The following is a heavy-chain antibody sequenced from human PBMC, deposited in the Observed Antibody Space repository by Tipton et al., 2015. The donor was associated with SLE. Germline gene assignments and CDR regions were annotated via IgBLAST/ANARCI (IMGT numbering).Heavy chain of an antibody. CDR3: ARGSSGWRLYFDY. CDR2: VYTSGST. V-gene: IGHV4-4*07. Sequence: TLSLTCSVSGGSISGYYWNWIRQPAGKGLEWIGRVYTSGSTNYNPSLKSRVTISVDTSKNQFSLKLSSVTAADTAVYYCARGSSGWRLYFDYWGQGTLVTVSS. J-gene: IGHJ4*02. D-gene: IGHD6-19*01. CDR1: GGSISGYY.